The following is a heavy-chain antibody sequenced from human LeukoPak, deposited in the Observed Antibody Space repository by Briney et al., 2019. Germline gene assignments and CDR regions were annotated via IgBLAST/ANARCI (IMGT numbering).Heavy chain of an antibody. CDR3: ARVMGRYCSSTTCYVDY. V-gene: IGHV3-48*01. CDR2: IRSSSRTI. J-gene: IGHJ4*02. Sequence: PGGSLRLSCAASGFTFSSYSMNWVRRAPGKGLEWLSYIRSSSRTIYYADSVKGRFTISRDNAKNTMYLQMDSLRAEDTALYYCARVMGRYCSSTTCYVDYWGQGTLVTVSS. D-gene: IGHD2-2*01. CDR1: GFTFSSYS.